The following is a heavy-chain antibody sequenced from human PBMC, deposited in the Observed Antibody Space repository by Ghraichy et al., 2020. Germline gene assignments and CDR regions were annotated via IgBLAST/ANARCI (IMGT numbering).Heavy chain of an antibody. Sequence: GGSLRLSCAASGFTLSGYAMTWVRQPPEKGLEWVSTISIRGRETFYADSVKGRFTISRDTSKNTLFLQMNSLRVDDTAVYYCAKEGVDMGEGGAFDIWGQGTMVTVSS. J-gene: IGHJ3*02. CDR2: ISIRGRET. V-gene: IGHV3-23*01. CDR1: GFTLSGYA. CDR3: AKEGVDMGEGGAFDI. D-gene: IGHD3-16*01.